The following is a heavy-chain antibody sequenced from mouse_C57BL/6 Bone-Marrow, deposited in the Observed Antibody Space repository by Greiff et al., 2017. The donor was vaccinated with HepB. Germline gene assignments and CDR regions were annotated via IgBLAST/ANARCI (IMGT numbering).Heavy chain of an antibody. J-gene: IGHJ2*01. CDR1: GYTFTDYE. CDR3: TRGLNYYGSSYCFDY. D-gene: IGHD1-1*01. Sequence: VKLQESGAELVRPGASVTLSCKASGYTFTDYEMHWVKQTPVHGLEWIGAIDPETGGTAYNQKFKGKAILTADKSSSTAYMELRSLTSEDSAVYYCTRGLNYYGSSYCFDYWGQGTTLTVSS. CDR2: IDPETGGT. V-gene: IGHV1-15*01.